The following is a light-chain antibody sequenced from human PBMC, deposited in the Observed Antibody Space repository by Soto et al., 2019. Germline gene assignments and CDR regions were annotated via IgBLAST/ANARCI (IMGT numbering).Light chain of an antibody. J-gene: IGLJ1*01. CDR1: SSNIGAGYD. CDR3: QSYDNSLSLYV. CDR2: GNS. Sequence: QSVLTQPPSVSGAPGQRVTISCTGSSSNIGAGYDVHWYQQLPGTAPKLLIYGNSNRPSGVPDRFSGSKSGTSASLAITGLQAEDEADYYSQSYDNSLSLYVFGTGNKVTVL. V-gene: IGLV1-40*01.